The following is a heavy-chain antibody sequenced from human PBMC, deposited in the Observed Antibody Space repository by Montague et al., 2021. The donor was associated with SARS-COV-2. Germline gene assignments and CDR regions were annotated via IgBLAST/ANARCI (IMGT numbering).Heavy chain of an antibody. V-gene: IGHV4-39*01. J-gene: IGHJ4*02. Sequence: SETLSLTCTVSGVSISSSHYCWGWVRQTPGKGLEWIGNIFYDGTSRSNPSLNSRVSISGDTSKIQLSLRLSSVTAADTAVYFCARHKVGNVAPYYFDDWGQGTVVTVSS. D-gene: IGHD1-1*01. CDR3: ARHKVGNVAPYYFDD. CDR2: IFYDGTS. CDR1: GVSISSSHYC.